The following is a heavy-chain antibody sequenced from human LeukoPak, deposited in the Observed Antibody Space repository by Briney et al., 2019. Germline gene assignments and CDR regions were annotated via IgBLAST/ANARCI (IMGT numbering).Heavy chain of an antibody. CDR2: IYSSGST. J-gene: IGHJ4*02. V-gene: IGHV4-4*07. D-gene: IGHD3-10*01. CDR3: ARHVHGSGSYYIRYFDY. CDR1: GGSISSYY. Sequence: PSETLSLTCTVSGGSISSYYWSWIRQPAGKGLEWIGRIYSSGSTNYNPSLKSRVTISVDTSKNQFSLKLSSVTAADTAVYYCARHVHGSGSYYIRYFDYWGQGTLVTVSS.